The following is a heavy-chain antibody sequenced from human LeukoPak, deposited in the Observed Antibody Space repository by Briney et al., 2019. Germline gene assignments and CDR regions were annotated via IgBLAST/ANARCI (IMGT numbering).Heavy chain of an antibody. Sequence: GGSLRLSCAASGFTFSNYAMHWVRQAPGKGLEWVAVISHDGGNKYYADSVKGRFTISRDNSKNTLYLQMNSLTAADTAVYYCARVWFGEYHVADEYVPRIDYWGQGTLVTVSS. CDR3: ARVWFGEYHVADEYVPRIDY. D-gene: IGHD3-10*01. CDR1: GFTFSNYA. J-gene: IGHJ4*02. CDR2: ISHDGGNK. V-gene: IGHV3-30*04.